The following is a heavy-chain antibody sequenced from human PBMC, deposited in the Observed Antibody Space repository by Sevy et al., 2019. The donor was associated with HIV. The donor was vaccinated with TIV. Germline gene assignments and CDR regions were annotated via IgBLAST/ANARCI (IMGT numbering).Heavy chain of an antibody. CDR3: ARRENDDEFFQY. D-gene: IGHD3-16*01. Sequence: GGSLRLSCTVSGFIFSNFAMHWVRQAPGKGLEGVAVTSYDGSHKYYADSVKGRLPVSRDNSRNILSLEMNSLRRDDTAVYYCARRENDDEFFQYWGQGTLGTVSS. V-gene: IGHV3-30*04. J-gene: IGHJ1*01. CDR2: TSYDGSHK. CDR1: GFIFSNFA.